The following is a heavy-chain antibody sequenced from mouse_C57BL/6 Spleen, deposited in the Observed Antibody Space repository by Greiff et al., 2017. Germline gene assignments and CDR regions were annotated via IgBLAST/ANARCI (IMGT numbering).Heavy chain of an antibody. CDR2: INPSNGGT. Sequence: QVQLQQPGTELVKPGASVKLSCKASGYTFTSYWMHWVKQRPGQGLEWIGNINPSNGGTNYNEKFKSKATLTVDKSSSTAYMKLSSLTSEDSAVYYCARRVGVDGYYNAMDYWGQGTSVTVSS. CDR1: GYTFTSYW. D-gene: IGHD2-3*01. V-gene: IGHV1-53*01. J-gene: IGHJ4*01. CDR3: ARRVGVDGYYNAMDY.